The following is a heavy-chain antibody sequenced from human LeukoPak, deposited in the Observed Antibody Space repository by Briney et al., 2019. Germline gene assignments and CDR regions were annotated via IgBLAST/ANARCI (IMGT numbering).Heavy chain of an antibody. V-gene: IGHV3-66*04. CDR1: GFTVSSNY. CDR3: ARRELLGYSYGLRTFNI. D-gene: IGHD5-18*01. Sequence: GSLRLSCAASGFTVSSNYLSWVRQAPGKGVEWVSGIYSGGIYNDGTTNYGDSVKGRFTISRDNSKNTLYLQMNSLRAEDTAVYYCARRELLGYSYGLRTFNIWGQGTTVTVSS. J-gene: IGHJ3*02. CDR2: IYSGGIYNDGTT.